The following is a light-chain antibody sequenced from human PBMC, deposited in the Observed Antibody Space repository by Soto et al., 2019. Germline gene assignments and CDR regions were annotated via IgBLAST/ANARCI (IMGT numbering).Light chain of an antibody. CDR2: GAS. V-gene: IGKV3D-15*01. J-gene: IGKJ5*01. CDR3: QHYGETPIT. Sequence: ELVITPSPATLSVSHGERAPLSCRASQSVSILLAWYQQKPGQSPRLLISGASMRASGVPVRFSGSGSGTDFTLTISRLEPEDFAVYYCQHYGETPITFGLGTRLEIK. CDR1: QSVSIL.